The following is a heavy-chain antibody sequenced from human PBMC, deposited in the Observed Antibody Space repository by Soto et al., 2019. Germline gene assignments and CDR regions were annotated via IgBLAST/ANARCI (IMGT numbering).Heavy chain of an antibody. V-gene: IGHV3-72*01. CDR1: GFTFSDHY. CDR2: TRNKANSYNT. J-gene: IGHJ6*02. CDR3: ARGYKGGYSGSDYDYSYYGMDV. D-gene: IGHD1-26*01. Sequence: EVQLVESGGGLVQPGGSLRLSCAASGFTFSDHYMDWVRQAPGKGLEWVGRTRNKANSYNTEYAASGKGRITISRDDSKNSLYLQMNSLKTEDAAVYYCARGYKGGYSGSDYDYSYYGMDVWGQGATVNVSS.